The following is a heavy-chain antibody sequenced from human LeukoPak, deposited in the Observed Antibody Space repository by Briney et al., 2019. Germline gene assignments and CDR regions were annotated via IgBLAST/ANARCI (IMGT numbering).Heavy chain of an antibody. J-gene: IGHJ4*02. CDR3: TTPSTGCYQDRFDY. D-gene: IGHD3-9*01. CDR1: GFTFSNAW. CDR2: IKSKTDGGTT. V-gene: IGHV3-15*01. Sequence: PGGSLRLSCAASGFTFSNAWMSWVRQAPGKGLEWVGRIKSKTDGGTTDYAAPVKGRFTISRDDSKNTLYLQMNSLKTEDTAVYYCTTPSTGCYQDRFDYWGQGTLVTVSS.